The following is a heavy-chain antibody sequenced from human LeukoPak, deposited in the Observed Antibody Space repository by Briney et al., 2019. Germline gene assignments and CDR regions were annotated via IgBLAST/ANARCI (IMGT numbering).Heavy chain of an antibody. CDR1: GFTFSSYA. CDR3: VKSSSSWSQFEYFQH. V-gene: IGHV3-64D*06. D-gene: IGHD6-13*01. CDR2: ISSNVGST. J-gene: IGHJ1*01. Sequence: PGGSLRLSCSASGFTFSSYAMHWVRQPPGKGLEYVSSISSNVGSTYYADSVKGRFTISRDNSKNTLYLQMSSLRAEDTAVYYCVKSSSSWSQFEYFQHWGQGTLVTVSS.